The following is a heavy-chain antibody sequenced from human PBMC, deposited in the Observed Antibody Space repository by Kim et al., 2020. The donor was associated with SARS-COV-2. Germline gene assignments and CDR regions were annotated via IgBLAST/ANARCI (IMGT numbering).Heavy chain of an antibody. CDR3: ARGRASDY. Sequence: GSEKFYVDSVKGRLTVSRDNAKNSLNLQMNSLRAEDTAVYFCARGRASDYWGQGTLVTVSS. V-gene: IGHV3-7*01. D-gene: IGHD3-10*01. CDR2: GSEK. J-gene: IGHJ4*02.